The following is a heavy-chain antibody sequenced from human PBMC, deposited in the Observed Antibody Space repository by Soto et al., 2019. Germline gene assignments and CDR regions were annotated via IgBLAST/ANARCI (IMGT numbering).Heavy chain of an antibody. CDR2: ISSNSSYI. V-gene: IGHV3-21*01. CDR3: ARVTNGVSDYFDY. J-gene: IGHJ4*02. D-gene: IGHD2-8*01. CDR1: GFTFSSYS. Sequence: PGGSLRLSCAASGFTFSSYSMNWVRQAPGKGLVWVSSISSNSSYINYADSVKGRFTISRDNAKNSLYLQMNSLRAEDTAVYYCARVTNGVSDYFDYWGQGTLVTVSS.